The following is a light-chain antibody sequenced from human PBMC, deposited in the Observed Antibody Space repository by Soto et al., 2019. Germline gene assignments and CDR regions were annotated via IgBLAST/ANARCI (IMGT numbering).Light chain of an antibody. CDR2: AAS. V-gene: IGKV1-27*01. Sequence: DIQMTQSPSSLSASVGDIVTITCRASQGISNYLAWYQQKPWKVPKLLIYAASTLQSGVPSRFSGSGSGTDFTLTISSLQPEDVATYYCQKYNSAPRATFGGGTKVEIK. CDR1: QGISNY. J-gene: IGKJ4*01. CDR3: QKYNSAPRAT.